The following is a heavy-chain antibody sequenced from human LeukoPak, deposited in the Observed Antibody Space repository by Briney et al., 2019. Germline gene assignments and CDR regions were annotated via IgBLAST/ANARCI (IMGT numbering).Heavy chain of an antibody. CDR1: GGSISSYY. CDR3: ARSGESSSWWTEFDY. CDR2: IYYSGST. V-gene: IGHV4-59*01. J-gene: IGHJ4*02. D-gene: IGHD6-13*01. Sequence: SETLSLTCTVSGGSISSYYWSWIRQPPGKGLEWIGYIYYSGSTNYNPSLKSRVTISVDTSKNQFTLKLSSVTAADTAVYYCARSGESSSWWTEFDYWGQGTLVTVSS.